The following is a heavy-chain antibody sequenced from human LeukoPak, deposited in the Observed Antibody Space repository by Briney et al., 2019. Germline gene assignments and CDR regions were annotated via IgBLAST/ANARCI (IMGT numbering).Heavy chain of an antibody. CDR2: ISAYNGNT. V-gene: IGHV1-18*01. CDR1: GYTFTSYG. J-gene: IGHJ6*02. CDR3: ARDLGRGYYYYGMDV. Sequence: GASVKVSCKASGYTFTSYGISWVRQAPGQGLEWTGWISAYNGNTNYAQKLQGRVTMTTDTSTSTAYMELRSLRSDDTAVYYCARDLGRGYYYYGMDVWGQGTTVTVSS.